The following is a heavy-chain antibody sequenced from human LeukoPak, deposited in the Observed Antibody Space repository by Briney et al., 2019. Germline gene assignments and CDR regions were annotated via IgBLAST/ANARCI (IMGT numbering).Heavy chain of an antibody. V-gene: IGHV5-51*01. CDR3: ARGGYSSGWSHFDY. J-gene: IGHJ4*02. D-gene: IGHD6-19*01. CDR1: GYSFTSYW. Sequence: GESLKISCKGSGYSFTSYWIGWVRQMPGKGLEWMGIIYPVDSDSRYSPSLQGQVTISADKSISTAYLHWSSLKASDTAMYYCARGGYSSGWSHFDYWGQGTLVAVSS. CDR2: IYPVDSDS.